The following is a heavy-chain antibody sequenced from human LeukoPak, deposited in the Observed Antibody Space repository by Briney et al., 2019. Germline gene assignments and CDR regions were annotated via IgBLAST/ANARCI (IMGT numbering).Heavy chain of an antibody. CDR1: GFTFSSYA. Sequence: TGGSLGLSCAASGFTFSSYAMHWVRQAPGKGLEWVAVISYDGSNKYYADSVKGRFTISRDNSKNTLYLQMNSLRAEDAAVYYCARGRHYYGSGRYSDYWGQGTLVTVSS. J-gene: IGHJ4*02. CDR3: ARGRHYYGSGRYSDY. V-gene: IGHV3-30*04. D-gene: IGHD3-10*01. CDR2: ISYDGSNK.